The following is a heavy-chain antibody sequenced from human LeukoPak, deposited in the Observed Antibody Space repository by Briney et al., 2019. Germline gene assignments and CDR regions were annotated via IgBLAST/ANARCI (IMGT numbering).Heavy chain of an antibody. V-gene: IGHV1-69*04. CDR2: TIPILGIA. D-gene: IGHD3-10*01. CDR3: ARAWWFGELLFFD. J-gene: IGHJ4*02. CDR1: GGTFSSYA. Sequence: SVKVSCKASGGTFSSYAISWVRQAPGQGLEWMGRTIPILGIANYAQKFQGRVTITADKSTSTAYMELSSLGSEDTAVYYCARAWWFGELLFFDWGQGTLVTVSS.